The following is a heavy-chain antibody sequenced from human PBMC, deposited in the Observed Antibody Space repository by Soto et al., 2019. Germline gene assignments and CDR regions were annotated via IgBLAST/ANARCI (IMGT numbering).Heavy chain of an antibody. CDR3: ASSDYYDSSGHYRAPIDY. D-gene: IGHD3-22*01. J-gene: IGHJ4*02. V-gene: IGHV1-69*13. CDR2: IIPIFGTA. CDR1: GGTFSSYA. Sequence: SVKVSCKASGGTFSSYAISWVRQAPGQGLEWMGGIIPIFGTANYAQKFQGRVTITADESTSTAYMELSSLRSEDTAVYYCASSDYYDSSGHYRAPIDYWGQGTLVTVSS.